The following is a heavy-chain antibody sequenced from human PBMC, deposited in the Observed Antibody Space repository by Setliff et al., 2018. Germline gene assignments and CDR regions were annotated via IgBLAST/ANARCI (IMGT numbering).Heavy chain of an antibody. V-gene: IGHV1-69*10. D-gene: IGHD3-10*01. CDR3: AAPAVEKFYYASGSNTNFDY. CDR2: IIPVLGVT. J-gene: IGHJ4*02. Sequence: SVKVSCKASGGTFSSYAISWVRQAPGQRPEWMGGIIPVLGVTNYAQKFQGRVTIAADRLTSTGYMELRSLRSEDTAVYYCAAPAVEKFYYASGSNTNFDYWGQGTLVTVSS. CDR1: GGTFSSYA.